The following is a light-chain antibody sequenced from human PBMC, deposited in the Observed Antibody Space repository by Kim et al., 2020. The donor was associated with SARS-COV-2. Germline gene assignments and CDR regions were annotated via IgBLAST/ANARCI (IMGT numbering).Light chain of an antibody. J-gene: IGLJ1*01. CDR2: QDS. Sequence: SVSQGQTASITCPGDKLGDKYACWYQQKPGQSPVLVIYQDSKRPSGIPERFSGSNSGNTATLTISGTQAMDEADYYCQAWDSSTEVFGTGTKVTVL. V-gene: IGLV3-1*01. CDR3: QAWDSSTEV. CDR1: KLGDKY.